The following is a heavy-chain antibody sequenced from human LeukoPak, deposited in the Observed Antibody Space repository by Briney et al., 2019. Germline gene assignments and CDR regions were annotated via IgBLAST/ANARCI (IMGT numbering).Heavy chain of an antibody. Sequence: GGSLRLSCAASGVTVSSNYMTWVRQAPGKGLEWVSSISSSSSYIYYADSVKGRFTISRDNAKNSLYLQMNSLRAEDTAVYYCARLLGAAAGTCYDYWGQGTLVTVSS. D-gene: IGHD6-13*01. CDR3: ARLLGAAAGTCYDY. CDR1: GVTVSSNY. CDR2: ISSSSSYI. J-gene: IGHJ4*02. V-gene: IGHV3-21*01.